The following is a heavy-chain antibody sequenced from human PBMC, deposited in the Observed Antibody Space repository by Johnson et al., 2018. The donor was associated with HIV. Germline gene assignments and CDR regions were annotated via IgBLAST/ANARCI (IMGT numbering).Heavy chain of an antibody. J-gene: IGHJ3*02. Sequence: QVQLVESGGGLVQPGGSLRLSCAASGFTVSSNYMSWVRQAPGKGPEWVAVISFDGNLKKYADSVKGRFTISRASAKNSLYLQMNSLRPEDTALYYCVTDIGYGGPSDGAFDIWGQGTMVTVSS. CDR2: ISFDGNLK. CDR1: GFTVSSNY. CDR3: VTDIGYGGPSDGAFDI. V-gene: IGHV3-30*03. D-gene: IGHD4-23*01.